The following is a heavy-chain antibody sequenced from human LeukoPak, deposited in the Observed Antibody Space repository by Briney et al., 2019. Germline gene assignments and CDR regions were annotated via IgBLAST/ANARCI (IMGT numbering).Heavy chain of an antibody. D-gene: IGHD5-18*01. CDR3: AKGDVDSPMNFYH. CDR1: GFMFDDYT. Sequence: GGSLRLSCAASGFMFDDYTMHWVRHAAGKGREWVSLINWDGGSRYYAASVKGRFTVSRDNRKHSLYLQMNSLRTEDTALYYCAKGDVDSPMNFYHWGQGTLVTVSS. CDR2: INWDGGSR. V-gene: IGHV3-43*01. J-gene: IGHJ4*02.